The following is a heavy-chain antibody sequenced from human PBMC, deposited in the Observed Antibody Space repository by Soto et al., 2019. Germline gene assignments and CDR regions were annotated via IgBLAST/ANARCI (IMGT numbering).Heavy chain of an antibody. CDR1: GFILSSYG. CDR3: ARDGDV. Sequence: PEGCLRLSRAASGFILSSYGMHWVRQAPGKGLEWVAFIWHDGGNKFYAESVRGRFTISRDNSKNTLYLQMTSLSAEDTAMYYCARDGDV. CDR2: IWHDGGNK. J-gene: IGHJ3*01. V-gene: IGHV3-33*01.